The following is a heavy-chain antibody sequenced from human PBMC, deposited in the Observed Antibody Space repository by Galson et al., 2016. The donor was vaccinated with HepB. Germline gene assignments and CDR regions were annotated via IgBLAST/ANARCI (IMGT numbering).Heavy chain of an antibody. CDR2: IRGSGGST. CDR1: GFTFSSYY. V-gene: IGHV3-23*01. J-gene: IGHJ2*01. D-gene: IGHD3-22*01. CDR3: AKHSRDYSDSGGYYYGRHLDV. Sequence: SLRLSCAASGFTFSSYYMNWVRQAPGKGLEWVSGIRGSGGSTHYADSVKGRFNISRDNSKNTVYLQMNSLRAEDTAVYYCAKHSRDYSDSGGYYYGRHLDVWGRGTLVTVSS.